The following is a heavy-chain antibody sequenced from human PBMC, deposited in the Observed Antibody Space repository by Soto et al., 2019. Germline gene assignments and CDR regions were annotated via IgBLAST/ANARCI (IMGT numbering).Heavy chain of an antibody. CDR1: GGAISSSSYF. CDR2: ILYSGTT. D-gene: IGHD4-17*01. Sequence: QLQLQESGPGLLRPSETLSLTCNVSGGAISSSSYFWAWVRQPPGKTLEWIGHILYSGTTHYNEARKRRVTISVDTSTNQFALRLNSVTPADAAICYCARGGGYYGVLFDYWGQGTLVPVSS. V-gene: IGHV4-39*01. CDR3: ARGGGYYGVLFDY. J-gene: IGHJ4*02.